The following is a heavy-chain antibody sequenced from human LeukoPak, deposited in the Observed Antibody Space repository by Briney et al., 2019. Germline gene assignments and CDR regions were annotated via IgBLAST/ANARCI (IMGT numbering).Heavy chain of an antibody. CDR3: ARDAVDTANAV. J-gene: IGHJ6*02. Sequence: GGSLRLSCAASGFTFSSYSMNWVRQAPGKGLVWVSSISSSSSYIYYADSVKGRFTISRDNAKNSLYLQMNSLRAEDTAVYYCARDAVDTANAVWGQGTTVTVPS. CDR2: ISSSSSYI. V-gene: IGHV3-21*01. CDR1: GFTFSSYS. D-gene: IGHD5-18*01.